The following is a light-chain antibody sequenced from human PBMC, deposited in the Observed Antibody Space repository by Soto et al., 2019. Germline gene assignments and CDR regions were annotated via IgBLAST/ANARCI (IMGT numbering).Light chain of an antibody. CDR2: EVS. V-gene: IGLV2-14*01. Sequence: SVLTQPASVSGSPGQSITISCTGTSSDVGGFNYVSWYQQYPGKAPKLIIYEVSNRPSGVSSRFSGSKSGNTASLIISGLQAEDEADYYCSSYTTNNSPHVFGAGTKGTVL. J-gene: IGLJ1*01. CDR1: SSDVGGFNY. CDR3: SSYTTNNSPHV.